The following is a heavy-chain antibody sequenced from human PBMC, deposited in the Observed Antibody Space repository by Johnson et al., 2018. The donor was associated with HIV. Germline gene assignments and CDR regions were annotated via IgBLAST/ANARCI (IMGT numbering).Heavy chain of an antibody. CDR2: INWDGGST. D-gene: IGHD3-10*01. J-gene: IGHJ3*02. CDR3: VCLRAWTFDI. Sequence: VQLVESGGGVVRPGGSLRFSCAASGFIFDDYGMNWVRQAPGKGLEWVPGINWDGGSTGYADSVKGRFTISRDNAKNSLYLQMHSLRAEDTAVYYCVCLRAWTFDIWGQGTMVTVSS. V-gene: IGHV3-20*04. CDR1: GFIFDDYG.